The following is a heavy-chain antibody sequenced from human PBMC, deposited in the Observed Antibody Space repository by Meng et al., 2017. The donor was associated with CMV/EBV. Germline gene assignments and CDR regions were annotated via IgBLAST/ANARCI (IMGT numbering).Heavy chain of an antibody. CDR2: IYYSGST. D-gene: IGHD6-19*01. CDR1: GGSISSGDYY. Sequence: SGGSISSGDYYWSWIRQHPGKGLEWIGYIYYSGSTYYNPSLKSRVTISVDTSKNQFSLKLSSVTAADTAVYYCARGGSDSSGWYFDYWGQGTLVTVSS. V-gene: IGHV4-31*02. J-gene: IGHJ4*02. CDR3: ARGGSDSSGWYFDY.